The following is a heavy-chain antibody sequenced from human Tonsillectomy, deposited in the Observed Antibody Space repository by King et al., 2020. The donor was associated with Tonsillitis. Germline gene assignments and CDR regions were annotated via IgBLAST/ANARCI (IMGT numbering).Heavy chain of an antibody. CDR2: IATDGSVK. CDR1: GFTLSDYW. Sequence: VQLVESGGGVVQPVGSLRLSCAASGFTLSDYWMTWVRRAPGKGLEWVANIATDGSVKNYVDSVKSRFTISRDNTRNSLYLQMDSLIAEETATYLCARDFSPSDNTPIYSDAFDIWGQGTTVTVS. V-gene: IGHV3-7*01. J-gene: IGHJ3*02. CDR3: ARDFSPSDNTPIYSDAFDI. D-gene: IGHD2-21*02.